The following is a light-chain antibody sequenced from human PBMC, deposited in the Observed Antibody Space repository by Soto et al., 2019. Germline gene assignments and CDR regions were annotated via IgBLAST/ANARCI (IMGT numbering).Light chain of an antibody. CDR1: SSNIGAGYN. Sequence: QSVLTQSPSVSGAPGQRVTISCIGGSSNIGAGYNVHWYQQLPGTAPKLLISGDNNRPSGVPDRFSGSKSGTSASLAITGLQDEDEADYYCQSYDRSLSGSRVVFGGGTKLTVL. CDR2: GDN. J-gene: IGLJ2*01. V-gene: IGLV1-40*01. CDR3: QSYDRSLSGSRVV.